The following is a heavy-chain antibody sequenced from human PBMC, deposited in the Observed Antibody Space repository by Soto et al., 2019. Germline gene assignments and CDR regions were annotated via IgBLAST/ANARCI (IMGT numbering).Heavy chain of an antibody. Sequence: XGSLRLSCVASGFTLSNYDMSWVRLTPGQGLDWVAVIGSSGGGTYYADSVKGRFTISRDNSKNTLYLQLSGLRAEDTALYMCVRHAKLTSVTANVGYYYGLDVWGQGTTVTVSS. V-gene: IGHV3-23*01. J-gene: IGHJ6*02. CDR3: VRHAKLTSVTANVGYYYGLDV. CDR2: IGSSGGGT. D-gene: IGHD4-17*01. CDR1: GFTLSNYD.